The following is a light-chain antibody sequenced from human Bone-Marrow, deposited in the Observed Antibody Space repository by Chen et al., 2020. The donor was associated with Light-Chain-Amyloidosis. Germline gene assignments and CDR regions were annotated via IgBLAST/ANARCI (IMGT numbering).Light chain of an antibody. CDR1: QTISSSY. J-gene: IGKJ4*01. V-gene: IGKV3-20*01. Sequence: EIVLTQSPGTLSLSPGEGANLSCRASQTISSSYLTWYQQKFGQAPRLLIYGSSSRATGIPVRFTGSGSGTDFTLTINRLEPEDFAMYYCQQYGTSPLTFGGGTKVEIK. CDR3: QQYGTSPLT. CDR2: GSS.